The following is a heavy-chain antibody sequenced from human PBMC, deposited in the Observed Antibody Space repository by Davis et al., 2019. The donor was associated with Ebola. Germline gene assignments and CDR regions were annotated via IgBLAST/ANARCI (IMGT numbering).Heavy chain of an antibody. V-gene: IGHV3-21*01. CDR3: ARGLDYYYYMDV. Sequence: PGGSLRLSCAASGFTFSSYSMNWVRQALGKGLEWVSSISSSSSYIYYADSVKGRFTISRDNAKNSLYLQMNSLRAEDTAVYYCARGLDYYYYMDVWGKGTTVTVSS. CDR2: ISSSSSYI. CDR1: GFTFSSYS. J-gene: IGHJ6*03. D-gene: IGHD3-16*01.